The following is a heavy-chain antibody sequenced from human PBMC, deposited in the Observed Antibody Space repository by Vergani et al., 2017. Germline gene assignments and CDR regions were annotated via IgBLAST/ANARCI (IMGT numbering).Heavy chain of an antibody. Sequence: QVQLVQSGAEVTKPGASVKVSCKASGYTFTGYYMHWVRQAPGQGLEWMGWINPNSGGTNYAQKFQGRVTMTRDTSISTAYMELSRLRSDDTAVYYCARILNYYDSSGYYRGYYYYGMDVWSQGTTVTVSS. V-gene: IGHV1-2*02. CDR2: INPNSGGT. J-gene: IGHJ6*02. CDR3: ARILNYYDSSGYYRGYYYYGMDV. D-gene: IGHD3-22*01. CDR1: GYTFTGYY.